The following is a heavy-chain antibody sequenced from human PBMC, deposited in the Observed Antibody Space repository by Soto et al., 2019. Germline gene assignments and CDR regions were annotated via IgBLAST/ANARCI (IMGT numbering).Heavy chain of an antibody. V-gene: IGHV1-18*01. CDR3: SRDRLGVSVTGGGFDS. J-gene: IGHJ4*02. CDR2: ISPYNGKT. D-gene: IGHD2-8*01. Sequence: QVQLVQSGGEVKKPGASVKVSCKASGYTFSNFGLTWVRQAPGQGLEWMGWISPYNGKTNYAQKLQGRLTMTTATSTSTAYMELRSLRSDDTAVYYCSRDRLGVSVTGGGFDSWGQGTLVTVSS. CDR1: GYTFSNFG.